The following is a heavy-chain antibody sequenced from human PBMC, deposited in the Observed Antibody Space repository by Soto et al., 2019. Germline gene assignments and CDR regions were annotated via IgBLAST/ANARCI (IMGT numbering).Heavy chain of an antibody. Sequence: GASVKVSCKASGGTFSSYAISWVRQAPGQGLEWMGGIIPIFGTANYAQKFQGRVTITADESTSTAYMELSSLRSEDTAVYYCAREALGYSYGLYYFDYCGQGTMVTVYS. CDR3: AREALGYSYGLYYFDY. J-gene: IGHJ4*02. CDR1: GGTFSSYA. CDR2: IIPIFGTA. V-gene: IGHV1-69*13. D-gene: IGHD5-18*01.